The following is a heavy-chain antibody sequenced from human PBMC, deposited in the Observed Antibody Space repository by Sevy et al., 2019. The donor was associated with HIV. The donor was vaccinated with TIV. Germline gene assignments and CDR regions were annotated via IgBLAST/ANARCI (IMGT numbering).Heavy chain of an antibody. J-gene: IGHJ4*02. CDR1: GGSISSYY. CDR2: IYYSGST. D-gene: IGHD5-12*01. Sequence: SETLSLTCTVSGGSISSYYWSWIRQPPGKGLEWVGYIYYSGSTNYNPSLKSRVTISVDTSKNKFSLKLSSVTAADTAVYYCARVGRRGMATIMYYFDYWGQGTLVTVSS. CDR3: ARVGRRGMATIMYYFDY. V-gene: IGHV4-59*01.